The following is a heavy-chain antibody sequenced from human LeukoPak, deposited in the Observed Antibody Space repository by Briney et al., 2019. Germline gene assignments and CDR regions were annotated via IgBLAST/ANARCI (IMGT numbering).Heavy chain of an antibody. V-gene: IGHV1-69*06. D-gene: IGHD2-15*01. CDR2: IIPIFGTA. CDR3: ASVAAAAATHYYYMDV. CDR1: GYTFTGYY. J-gene: IGHJ6*03. Sequence: SVKVSCKASGYTFTGYYMHWVRQAPGQGLEWMGGIIPIFGTANYAQKFQGRVTITADKSTSTAYMELSSLRSEDTAVYYCASVAAAAATHYYYMDVWGKGTTVTVSS.